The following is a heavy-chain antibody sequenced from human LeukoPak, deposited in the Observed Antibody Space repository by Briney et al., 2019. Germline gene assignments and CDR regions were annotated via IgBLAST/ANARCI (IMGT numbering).Heavy chain of an antibody. CDR3: VKDEGNYDTSGYHGLAY. Sequence: PGGSLTLSCSGYAFTFTGYAMHWLRQAPGKGLEHVLGISSNGGSTYYADSVKGRFTISRDDSKNTLYLQMSSLRAEDTAVYYCVKDEGNYDTSGYHGLAYWGQGTLVTVSS. CDR2: ISSNGGST. D-gene: IGHD3-22*01. CDR1: AFTFTGYA. V-gene: IGHV3-64D*06. J-gene: IGHJ4*02.